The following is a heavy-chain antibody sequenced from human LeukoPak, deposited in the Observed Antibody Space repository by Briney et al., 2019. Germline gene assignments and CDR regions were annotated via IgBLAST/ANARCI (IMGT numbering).Heavy chain of an antibody. CDR2: ISYDGSNK. D-gene: IGHD2-2*01. CDR1: GFTFSSYG. J-gene: IGHJ4*02. V-gene: IGHV3-30*18. CDR3: AKGSRSSSHYSDY. Sequence: GGSLRLSCAASGFTFSSYGMHWVRQAPGKGLEWVAVISYDGSNKYYADPVKGRFTISRDNSNNTLYLQMNSLRAEDTAVYYCAKGSRSSSHYSDYWGQGTLVTVSS.